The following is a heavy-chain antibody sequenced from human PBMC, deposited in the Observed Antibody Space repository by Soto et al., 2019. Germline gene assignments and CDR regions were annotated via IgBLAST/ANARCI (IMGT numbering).Heavy chain of an antibody. CDR2: ISGSRGRT. D-gene: IGHD4-17*01. CDR1: GFTFSNYA. J-gene: IGHJ6*02. CDR3: AKAVSGMVTTAFYYYAMDV. V-gene: IGHV3-23*01. Sequence: EVQLLESGGGLVQPGGSLRLSCAASGFTFSNYAMTGVRQAPGKGLEWVSVISGSRGRTYYADSLKGRFTISRDNSKNTLYLHMNSLRTEDTAVYYCAKAVSGMVTTAFYYYAMDVWGRGTTVTVSS.